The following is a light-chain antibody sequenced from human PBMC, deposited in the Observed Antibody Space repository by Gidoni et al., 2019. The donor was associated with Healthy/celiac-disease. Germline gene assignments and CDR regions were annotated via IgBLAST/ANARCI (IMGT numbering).Light chain of an antibody. CDR1: QSISSY. CDR2: AAS. J-gene: IGKJ2*01. CDR3: QQSYSTPRKYT. V-gene: IGKV1-39*01. Sequence: DTQMTQSPSALSASVGERVTITCRASQSISSYLNWYQQKPGKAPKLLIYAASSLQSGVPSRFSGSGSVTDFPLTICSLQPEDFATYYFQQSYSTPRKYTFGQGTKLEIK.